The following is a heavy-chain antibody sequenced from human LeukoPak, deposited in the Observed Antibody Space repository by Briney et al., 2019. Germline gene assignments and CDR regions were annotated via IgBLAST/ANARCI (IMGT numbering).Heavy chain of an antibody. D-gene: IGHD3-10*01. J-gene: IGHJ5*02. CDR3: ARDEYYGSGRENWFDP. CDR2: IYHSGTT. Sequence: SETLSLTCTVSGYSISSNYYWGWIRQPPGKGLEWIGSIYHSGTTYYNPSLKSRVTISVDTSKNQFSLRLSSVTAADTAVYYCARDEYYGSGRENWFDPWGQGILVTVSS. V-gene: IGHV4-38-2*02. CDR1: GYSISSNYY.